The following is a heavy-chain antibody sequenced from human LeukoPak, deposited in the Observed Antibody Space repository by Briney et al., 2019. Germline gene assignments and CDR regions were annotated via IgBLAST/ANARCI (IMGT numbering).Heavy chain of an antibody. CDR3: SRHSETYGDLFDC. CDR1: GFTFSSYS. J-gene: IGHJ4*02. CDR2: ISSSSSYI. D-gene: IGHD4-17*01. Sequence: GGSLRLSCAASGFTFSSYSMNWVRQAPGKGLEWVSSISSSSSYIYYADSVKGRFTISRDNAKNSLYLQMNSLKTADTAVYYCSRHSETYGDLFDCWGQGTLVTVSS. V-gene: IGHV3-21*03.